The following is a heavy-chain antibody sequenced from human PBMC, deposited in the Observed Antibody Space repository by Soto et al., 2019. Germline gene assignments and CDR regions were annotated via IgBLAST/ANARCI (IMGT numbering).Heavy chain of an antibody. D-gene: IGHD3-3*01. CDR2: IYYSGST. CDR1: GGSISSGGYY. V-gene: IGHV4-31*03. J-gene: IGHJ5*02. CDR3: ARDLAANDFWGILGLGWFDP. Sequence: SETLSLTCTVSGGSISSGGYYWSWIRQHPGKGLEWIGYIYYSGSTYYNPSLKSRVTISVDTSKNQFSLKLSSVTAADTAVYYCARDLAANDFWGILGLGWFDPWGQGTLVTVSS.